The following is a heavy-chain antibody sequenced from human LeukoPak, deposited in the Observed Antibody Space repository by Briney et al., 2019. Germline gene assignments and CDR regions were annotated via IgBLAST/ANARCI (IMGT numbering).Heavy chain of an antibody. CDR2: ISYSGRT. V-gene: IGHV4-59*01. CDR1: GGSISSYY. D-gene: IGHD1-26*01. Sequence: SETLSLTCTVSGGSISSYYWSWIRQPPGKGLEWIGYISYSGRTNYNPSLKRRVTISVDTSKNHFSLKLSSVTAADTAVYYCARDPGIVGATGFDYWGQGTLVTVSS. CDR3: ARDPGIVGATGFDY. J-gene: IGHJ4*02.